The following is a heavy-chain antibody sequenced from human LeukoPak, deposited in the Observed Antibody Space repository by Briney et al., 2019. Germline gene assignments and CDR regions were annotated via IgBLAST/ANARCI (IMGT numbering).Heavy chain of an antibody. J-gene: IGHJ4*02. Sequence: GGSLGLSCAASGFTFSSYGMHWVRQAPGKGLEWVAVIWYDGSNKYYADSVKGRFTISRDNSKNTLYLQMNSLRAEDTAVYYCARGDSFDLEVFDYWGQGTLVTVSS. D-gene: IGHD1-1*01. CDR3: ARGDSFDLEVFDY. CDR1: GFTFSSYG. V-gene: IGHV3-33*01. CDR2: IWYDGSNK.